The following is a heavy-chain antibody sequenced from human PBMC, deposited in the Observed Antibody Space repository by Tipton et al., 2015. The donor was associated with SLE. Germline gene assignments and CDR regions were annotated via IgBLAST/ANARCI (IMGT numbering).Heavy chain of an antibody. CDR1: GFTFTTYD. V-gene: IGHV1-8*01. J-gene: IGHJ6*02. CDR2: MNPDSGNT. D-gene: IGHD2-15*01. Sequence: QVQLVQSGAEVKKSGASVKVSCKASGFTFTTYDINWVRQATGQGLEWMGWMNPDSGNTGYAQKFQGRVTMTRNTSIRTAYMELSSLTSEDTAVYYCARDQGYCSGGNCPPYYYGLDVWGQGTTVTVSS. CDR3: ARDQGYCSGGNCPPYYYGLDV.